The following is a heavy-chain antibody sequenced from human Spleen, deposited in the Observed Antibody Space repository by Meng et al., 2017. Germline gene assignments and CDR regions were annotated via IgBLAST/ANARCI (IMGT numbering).Heavy chain of an antibody. CDR1: GYMFTTYF. D-gene: IGHD5-24*01. Sequence: QVQLVQSGAEVKKPGASVMISCKASGYMFTTYFLHWVRQAPGQGLEWMGILNPSDGTTTYTQTFQGRVTLTRDTSTSTAYMELSSLSSGDTAVYYCARERDATYYFHNWGQGTLVTVSS. CDR3: ARERDATYYFHN. J-gene: IGHJ4*02. V-gene: IGHV1-46*01. CDR2: LNPSDGTT.